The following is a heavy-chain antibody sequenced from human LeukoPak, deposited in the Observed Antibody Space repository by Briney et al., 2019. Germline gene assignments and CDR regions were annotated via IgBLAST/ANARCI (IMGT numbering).Heavy chain of an antibody. V-gene: IGHV3-11*01. Sequence: GGSLRLSCAASGFTFSVLYMSWFRLSPGKGLEWLSYITRSGSITDYADSVKGRFTISRDNAKNTMFLQMNSLRPEDTAVYYCARDPDYGDPEWGQGTLVTVSS. CDR2: ITRSGSIT. J-gene: IGHJ4*02. CDR1: GFTFSVLY. CDR3: ARDPDYGDPE. D-gene: IGHD4-17*01.